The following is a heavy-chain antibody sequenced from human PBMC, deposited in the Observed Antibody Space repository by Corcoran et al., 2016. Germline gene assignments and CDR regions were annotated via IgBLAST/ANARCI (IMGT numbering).Heavy chain of an antibody. D-gene: IGHD3-22*01. CDR3: ASSGDSSGYYCYFDY. Sequence: QVQLVQSGAEVKKPGASVKVSCKASGYTFTSYGISWVRQAPGQGLEWMGWTSAYNGNTNYAQKIQGRVTMTTDTATSTAYMERRSLRSDDTAVYYCASSGDSSGYYCYFDYWGQGTLVTVSS. J-gene: IGHJ4*02. CDR2: TSAYNGNT. V-gene: IGHV1-18*01. CDR1: GYTFTSYG.